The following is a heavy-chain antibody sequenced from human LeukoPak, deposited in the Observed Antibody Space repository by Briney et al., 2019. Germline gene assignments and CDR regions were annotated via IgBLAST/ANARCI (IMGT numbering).Heavy chain of an antibody. CDR2: IYSSGST. CDR1: GGSISTYY. J-gene: IGHJ4*02. V-gene: IGHV4-59*08. D-gene: IGHD3-22*01. CDR3: ARQREYYESSGYYSFDY. Sequence: PSETLSLTCTVSGGSISTYYWSCIRQPPGKGLEWIGYIYSSGSTNYNPSLKSRVTISVDTSKNQFSLKLSSVTAADTAVYYCARQREYYESSGYYSFDYWGQGTLVTVSS.